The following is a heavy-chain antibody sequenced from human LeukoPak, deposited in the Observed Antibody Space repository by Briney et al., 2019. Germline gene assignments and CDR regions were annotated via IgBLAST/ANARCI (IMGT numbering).Heavy chain of an antibody. CDR3: ASQGERQPYYFDY. CDR1: GGSISSSSYY. V-gene: IGHV4-39*01. D-gene: IGHD1-1*01. CDR2: IYYSGST. Sequence: PSETLSLTCTVSGGSISSSSYYWGWIRQPPGKGLEWIGSIYYSGSTYYNPSLKSRVTISVDTSKNQFSLKLSSVTAADTAVYYCASQGERQPYYFDYWGQGTLVTVSS. J-gene: IGHJ4*02.